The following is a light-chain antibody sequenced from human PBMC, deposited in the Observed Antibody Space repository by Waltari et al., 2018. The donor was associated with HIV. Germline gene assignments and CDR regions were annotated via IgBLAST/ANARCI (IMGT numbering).Light chain of an antibody. V-gene: IGLV2-11*01. J-gene: IGLJ2*01. CDR3: CSYAGDSVV. CDR1: SSDVGGYNY. Sequence: QSALTQPRSVSGSPGPSVAISCTGTSSDVGGYNYVSWYQQHPGKAPKRMLSDVNKRPSGVPDRFSGSKSGNTASLTISGLQAEDKADYYCCSYAGDSVVFGGGTKLTVL. CDR2: DVN.